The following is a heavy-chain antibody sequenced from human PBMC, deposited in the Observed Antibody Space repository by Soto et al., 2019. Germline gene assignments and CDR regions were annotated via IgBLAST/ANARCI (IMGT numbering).Heavy chain of an antibody. CDR3: ARGYVIVGDPNDAFDI. D-gene: IGHD1-26*01. V-gene: IGHV1-2*02. CDR2: INPNSGGT. J-gene: IGHJ3*02. CDR1: GYTFTGYY. Sequence: GASVKVSCKASGYTFTGYYMHWVRQAPGQGLEWMGWINPNSGGTNYAQKFQGRVTMTRDTSISTAYMELSRLRSDDTAVYYCARGYVIVGDPNDAFDIWGQGTMVTVSS.